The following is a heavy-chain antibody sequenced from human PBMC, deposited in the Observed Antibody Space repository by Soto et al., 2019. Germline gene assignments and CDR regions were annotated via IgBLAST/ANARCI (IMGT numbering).Heavy chain of an antibody. CDR2: ISYDGSNK. V-gene: IGHV3-30*18. D-gene: IGHD2-15*01. CDR1: GFTFSSYG. J-gene: IGHJ6*02. CDR3: AKDKTWQLLPGRGYGIEV. Sequence: QVQLVESGGGVVQPGRSLRLSCAASGFTFSSYGMHWVRQAPGKGLEWVAVISYDGSNKSYADSVKGRFTISRDNSKNTLYLQMNSLRAEDTAVYYCAKDKTWQLLPGRGYGIEVWGQGTTVIVSS.